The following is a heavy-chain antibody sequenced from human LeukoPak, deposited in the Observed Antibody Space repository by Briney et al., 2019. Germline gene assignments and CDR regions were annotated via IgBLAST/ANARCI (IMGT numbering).Heavy chain of an antibody. J-gene: IGHJ4*02. CDR2: ISGSGGST. CDR1: GFTFSSYA. D-gene: IGHD3-3*02. CDR3: AKDHRGAVAFSFDY. Sequence: GGSMRLSCAASGFTFSSYAMSWVRQAPGKGLEWVSAISGSGGSTYYADSVKGRFTISRDNSKNTLYLQMNSLRAEDTAVYYCAKDHRGAVAFSFDYWGQGTLVTVSS. V-gene: IGHV3-23*01.